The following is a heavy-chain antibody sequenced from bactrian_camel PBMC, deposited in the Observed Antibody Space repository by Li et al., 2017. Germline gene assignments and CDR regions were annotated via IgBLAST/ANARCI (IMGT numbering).Heavy chain of an antibody. CDR2: INSGGGDT. CDR1: GFTFSGYA. Sequence: DVQLVESGGGTVQPGGSLRLSCAVSGFTFSGYAMSWVRQAPGKGLDWVSAINSGGGDTYYADSVKGRFTISRDNAKNTLYLQMDSLEPEDTAMYYCAAPGTEIVGYYGLIGENWGQGTQVTVS. D-gene: IGHD5*01. CDR3: AAPGTEIVGYYGLIGEN. J-gene: IGHJ4*01. V-gene: IGHV3S31*01.